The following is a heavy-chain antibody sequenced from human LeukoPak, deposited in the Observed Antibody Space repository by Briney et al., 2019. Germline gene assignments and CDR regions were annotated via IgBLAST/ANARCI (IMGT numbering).Heavy chain of an antibody. Sequence: GGSLRLSCAASGFTFSSYGMHWVRQAPGKGLEWVAVISYDGSKKHYVDSVKGRFTISRDNSKNTLYLQMNSLRAEDTAVYYCARLTWGVDSSGWYRDDWFDPWGQGTLVTVSS. V-gene: IGHV3-30*03. D-gene: IGHD6-19*01. J-gene: IGHJ5*02. CDR3: ARLTWGVDSSGWYRDDWFDP. CDR2: ISYDGSKK. CDR1: GFTFSSYG.